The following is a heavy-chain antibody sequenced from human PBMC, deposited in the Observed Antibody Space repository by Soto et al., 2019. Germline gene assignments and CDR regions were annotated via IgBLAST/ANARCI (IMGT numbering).Heavy chain of an antibody. D-gene: IGHD3-10*01. CDR2: IYYSGST. CDR1: GGSISSYY. J-gene: IGHJ6*02. CDR3: ARGRGSGSSFYYYGMDV. Sequence: SETLSLTCTVSGGSISSYYWSWIRQPPGKGLEWFGYIYYSGSTNYNPSLKSRVTISVDTSKNQFSIKLSSVTAADTAVYYCARGRGSGSSFYYYGMDVWGQETTVTSP. V-gene: IGHV4-59*01.